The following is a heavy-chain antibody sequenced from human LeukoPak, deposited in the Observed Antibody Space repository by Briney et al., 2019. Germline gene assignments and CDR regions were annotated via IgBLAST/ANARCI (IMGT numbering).Heavy chain of an antibody. Sequence: GGSLRLSCAASGFTFSSYSMNWVRQAPGKGLEWVSSISSSSSYIYYADSVKGRFTISRDNAKNTLYLQMNSLRAEDTAVYYCAKGPYYDILTGYYPDVYFDYWGQGTLVTVSS. CDR3: AKGPYYDILTGYYPDVYFDY. D-gene: IGHD3-9*01. J-gene: IGHJ4*02. CDR1: GFTFSSYS. CDR2: ISSSSSYI. V-gene: IGHV3-21*04.